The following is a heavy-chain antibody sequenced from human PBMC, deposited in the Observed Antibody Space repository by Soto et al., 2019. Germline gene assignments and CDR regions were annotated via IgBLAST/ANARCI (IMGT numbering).Heavy chain of an antibody. V-gene: IGHV1-69*01. CDR1: GGTFSSYA. J-gene: IGHJ6*02. CDR3: ARVPHPLVYYYYYGMDV. Sequence: QVQLVQSGAEVKKPGSSVKVSCKASGGTFSSYAISWVRQAPGQGLEWMGGIIPIFGTANYAQKFQGRVTITADESTSTAYMELSSLRSEDTAVYYCARVPHPLVYYYYYGMDVWGQGTTVTVSS. CDR2: IIPIFGTA.